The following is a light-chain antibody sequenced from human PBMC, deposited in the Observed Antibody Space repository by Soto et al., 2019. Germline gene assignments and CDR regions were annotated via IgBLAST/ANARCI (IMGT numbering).Light chain of an antibody. CDR2: ENN. Sequence: QAVVTQPPSVSEAPGQRVTISCTGSSSNIGAGYEAHWYQQVPGTAPKLLIYENNNRPSGVPDRFSGSKSGTSAALAITGLQAEDEAEYDCQSYDSGRSGYVFGTGTKVTVL. J-gene: IGLJ1*01. CDR3: QSYDSGRSGYV. CDR1: SSNIGAGYE. V-gene: IGLV1-40*01.